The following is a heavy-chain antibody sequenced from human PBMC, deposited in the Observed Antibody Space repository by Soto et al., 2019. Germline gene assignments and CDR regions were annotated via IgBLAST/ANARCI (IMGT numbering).Heavy chain of an antibody. J-gene: IGHJ6*02. Sequence: QVQLVESGGGVVQPGRSLRLSCAASGFTFSSYGMLWVRQAPGKGLEWVAVISYDGSNKYYADSVKGRFTISRDNSKNTLYLQMNSLRAEDTAVYYCAKEDYGSGDYYYGMDVWGQGTTVTVSS. CDR3: AKEDYGSGDYYYGMDV. CDR2: ISYDGSNK. D-gene: IGHD3-10*01. V-gene: IGHV3-30*18. CDR1: GFTFSSYG.